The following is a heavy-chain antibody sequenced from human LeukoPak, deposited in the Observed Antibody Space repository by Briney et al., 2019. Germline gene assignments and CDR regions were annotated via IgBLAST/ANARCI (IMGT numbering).Heavy chain of an antibody. CDR2: IIPIFGTA. CDR1: GGTFSSYA. CDR3: AIEMATIGDHFDY. J-gene: IGHJ4*02. Sequence: ASVKVSCKASGGTFSSYAISWVRQAPGQGLEWMGGIIPIFGTANYAQKFQGRVTITADESTSTAYMELSSLRSEDTAVYYCAIEMATIGDHFDYWGQGTLVTGSS. V-gene: IGHV1-69*13. D-gene: IGHD5-24*01.